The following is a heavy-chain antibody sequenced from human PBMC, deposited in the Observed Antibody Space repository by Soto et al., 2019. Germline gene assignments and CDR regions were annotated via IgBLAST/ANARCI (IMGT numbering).Heavy chain of an antibody. CDR3: ATRTASDCSSTSCYAGY. J-gene: IGHJ4*02. V-gene: IGHV1-24*01. CDR1: GYTLTGLS. Sequence: ASVKVSCKVSGYTLTGLSMHWVRQAPGKGLEWMGGFDPEDGETIYAQKFQGRVTMTEDTSTDTAYMELSSLRSEDTAVYYCATRTASDCSSTSCYAGYWDQGTLVTVSS. CDR2: FDPEDGET. D-gene: IGHD2-2*01.